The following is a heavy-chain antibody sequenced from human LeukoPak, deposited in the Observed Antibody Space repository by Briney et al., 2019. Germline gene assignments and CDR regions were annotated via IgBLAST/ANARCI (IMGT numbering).Heavy chain of an antibody. J-gene: IGHJ4*02. V-gene: IGHV4-4*07. CDR1: GGSISSYY. CDR2: IYHSGNT. Sequence: SETLSLTCTVSGGSISSYYWNWIRQPAGKGLEWIGSIYHSGNTYYNPSLKSRVTISVDTSKNQFSLKLNSVTAADTAVYYCARAGYGDSDFDYWGQGTLVTVSS. D-gene: IGHD4-17*01. CDR3: ARAGYGDSDFDY.